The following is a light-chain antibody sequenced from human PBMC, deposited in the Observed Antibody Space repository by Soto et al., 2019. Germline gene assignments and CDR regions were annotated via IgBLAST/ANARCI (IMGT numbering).Light chain of an antibody. CDR1: SSNIGAGCD. J-gene: IGLJ3*02. Sequence: QSVLTQPPSVSGPPGQRVTISCTGSSSNIGAGCDVHWYQQLPGTAPKLLIYGNSNRPSGVPDRFSGSKSGTSASLAITGLQAEDEADYYCQSYDSRLSGSVFGGGTKLTVL. V-gene: IGLV1-40*01. CDR2: GNS. CDR3: QSYDSRLSGSV.